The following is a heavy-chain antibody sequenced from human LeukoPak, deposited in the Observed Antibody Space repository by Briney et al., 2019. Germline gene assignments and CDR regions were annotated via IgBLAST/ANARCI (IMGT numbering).Heavy chain of an antibody. J-gene: IGHJ4*02. CDR3: ARSTGIAAAPYDY. V-gene: IGHV3-43D*03. Sequence: GGSLRLSCAASGFTFDDYAMHWVRQAPGKGLEWVSLISWDGGSTYYADSVKGRFTISRDNSKNTLYLQMNSLRAEDTAVYYCARSTGIAAAPYDYWGQGTLVTVSS. CDR1: GFTFDDYA. D-gene: IGHD6-13*01. CDR2: ISWDGGST.